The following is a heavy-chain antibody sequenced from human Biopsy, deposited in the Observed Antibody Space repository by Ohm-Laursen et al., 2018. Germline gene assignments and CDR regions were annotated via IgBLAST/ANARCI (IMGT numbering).Heavy chain of an antibody. J-gene: IGHJ5*02. V-gene: IGHV3-23*01. CDR1: GFTFSGYA. Sequence: SLRLSCAASGFTFSGYAMSWVRQGPEKGLEWVSVVTGSGRSTYYTDSVKGQFSISRDNSKNTLYLQMNSLRVEDTAVYYCAKGRSGGTGHGNWFDPWGQGTLVIVSS. CDR3: AKGRSGGTGHGNWFDP. D-gene: IGHD3-10*01. CDR2: VTGSGRST.